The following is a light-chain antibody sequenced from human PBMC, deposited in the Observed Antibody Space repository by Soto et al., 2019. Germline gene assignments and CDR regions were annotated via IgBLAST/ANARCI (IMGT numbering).Light chain of an antibody. CDR3: QQYNSYSEYT. J-gene: IGKJ2*01. CDR1: QDIGSW. Sequence: DIQVTQSPSSVSASVGDRVTITCRAGQDIGSWLTWYQHKPGKAPKLLISTASSLQSGVPSRFSGSGSGKEFTLNIRSLQPDDFANYYCQQYNSYSEYTFGQGTNVDIK. CDR2: TAS. V-gene: IGKV1D-16*01.